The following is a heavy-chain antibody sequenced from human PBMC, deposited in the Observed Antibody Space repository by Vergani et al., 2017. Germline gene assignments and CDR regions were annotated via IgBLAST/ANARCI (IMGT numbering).Heavy chain of an antibody. Sequence: EVELVQSGPEMRKPGGPLKISCKGSEYSFGNYWIGWVGQMPGKGLEWMGIIYPADSDTRYSPSFQGQVTISADKSISTAFLQWDSLKASDTALYYCARHTTYTDSWGQGTLVTVSS. V-gene: IGHV5-51*01. CDR2: IYPADSDT. J-gene: IGHJ4*02. CDR1: EYSFGNYW. CDR3: ARHTTYTDS. D-gene: IGHD1-1*01.